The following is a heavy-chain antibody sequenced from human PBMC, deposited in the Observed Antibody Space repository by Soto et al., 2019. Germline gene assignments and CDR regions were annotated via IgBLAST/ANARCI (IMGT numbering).Heavy chain of an antibody. V-gene: IGHV3-30*18. CDR2: VSFDGSKE. CDR3: AKSPGVRSSGWYYSDY. D-gene: IGHD6-19*01. J-gene: IGHJ4*02. Sequence: QVQLVESGGGVVQPGRSLRLSCAASEFSFSGFGIHWVRQAPGKGLEWVATVSFDGSKESYADSVKGRFTISRDNSKNTLYLQMNSLRPEDTAVYYCAKSPGVRSSGWYYSDYWGQGTLVTVSS. CDR1: EFSFSGFG.